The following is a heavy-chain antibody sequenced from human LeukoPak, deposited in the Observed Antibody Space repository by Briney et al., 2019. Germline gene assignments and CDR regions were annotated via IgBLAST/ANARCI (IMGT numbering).Heavy chain of an antibody. J-gene: IGHJ3*02. V-gene: IGHV3-7*01. CDR1: GFTFSNYW. CDR3: AKYSIVGATKDAFDI. D-gene: IGHD1-26*01. CDR2: IKEDGSEK. Sequence: TGGSLRLSCAASGFTFSNYWMSWVRQAPGKGLEWVANIKEDGSEKYYVDSVKGRFTISRDNSKNTLYLQMNSLRAEDTAVYYCAKYSIVGATKDAFDIWGQGTMVTVSS.